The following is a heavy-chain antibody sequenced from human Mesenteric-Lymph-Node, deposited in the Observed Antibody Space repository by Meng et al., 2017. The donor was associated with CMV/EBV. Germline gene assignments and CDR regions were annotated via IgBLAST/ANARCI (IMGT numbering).Heavy chain of an antibody. Sequence: KASGGTCSSYAISWVRQAPGQGLEWMGRIIPILGIANYAQKFQGRVTITADKSTSTAYMELSSLRSEDTAVYYCARGVTGDSSGMDVWGQGTTVTVSS. CDR1: GGTCSSYA. D-gene: IGHD2-21*02. CDR3: ARGVTGDSSGMDV. J-gene: IGHJ6*02. V-gene: IGHV1-69*04. CDR2: IIPILGIA.